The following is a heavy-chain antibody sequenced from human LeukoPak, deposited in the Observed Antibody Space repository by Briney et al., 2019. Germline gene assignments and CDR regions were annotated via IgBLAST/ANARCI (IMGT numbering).Heavy chain of an antibody. CDR2: INPSGGST. V-gene: IGHV1-46*01. J-gene: IGHJ5*02. D-gene: IGHD5-18*01. Sequence: ASVKVSCKASGYTFTSYYMHWVRQAPGQGLEWMGIINPSGGSTSYAQKFQGRVTMTRDTSISTAYVELSRLRSDDTAVYYCARGSAMVTTYRGGNWFDPWGQGTLVTVSS. CDR1: GYTFTSYY. CDR3: ARGSAMVTTYRGGNWFDP.